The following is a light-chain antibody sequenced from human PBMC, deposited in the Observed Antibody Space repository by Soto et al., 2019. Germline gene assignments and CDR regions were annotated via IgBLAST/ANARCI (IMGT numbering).Light chain of an antibody. Sequence: DVVMTQSPDSLAVSLGERATIKCKSSQSVLYSSNNKNYLAWYQQKPGQPPKLLIYWASTRESGVPDRFSGSGSGTDFTLTISSLQAEDVAVYYCQHYYSTPLFTFGPGTKVEIK. CDR3: QHYYSTPLFT. J-gene: IGKJ3*01. CDR1: QSVLYSSNNKNY. CDR2: WAS. V-gene: IGKV4-1*01.